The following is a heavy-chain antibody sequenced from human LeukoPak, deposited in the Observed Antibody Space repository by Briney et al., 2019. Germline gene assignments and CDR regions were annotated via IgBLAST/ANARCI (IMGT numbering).Heavy chain of an antibody. CDR2: ISGSGGST. D-gene: IGHD3-3*02. V-gene: IGHV3-23*01. J-gene: IGHJ4*02. CDR3: AKSHFWSGYYQYYFDY. CDR1: GFTFSSYA. Sequence: GGSLRLSCAASGFTFSSYAMSWVRQAPGKGLGWVSAISGSGGSTYYADSVKGRFTISRDNFKNTLYLQMNSLRAEDTAVYYCAKSHFWSGYYQYYFDYWGQGTLVTVSS.